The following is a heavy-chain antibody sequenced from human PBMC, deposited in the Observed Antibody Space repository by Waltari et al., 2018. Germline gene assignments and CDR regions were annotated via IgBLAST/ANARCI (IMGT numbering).Heavy chain of an antibody. J-gene: IGHJ3*02. Sequence: QAQLVQSGAEVREPGASVKVSCKASGYTFTDYYIQWVRQAPGQGLEWMGWINANSGGTKFAQKFQGRVTMTRDTSTSTAYMDLSRLRSDDTAVYYCASLREGGYAFDIWGQGTMVTVSS. CDR1: GYTFTDYY. V-gene: IGHV1-2*02. CDR2: INANSGGT. D-gene: IGHD3-16*01. CDR3: ASLREGGYAFDI.